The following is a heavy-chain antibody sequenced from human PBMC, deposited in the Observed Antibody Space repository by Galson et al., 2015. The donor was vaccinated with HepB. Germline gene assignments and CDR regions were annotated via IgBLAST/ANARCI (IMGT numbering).Heavy chain of an antibody. J-gene: IGHJ6*02. CDR1: GYTFTSYG. CDR3: ARDLGGYDPFYYYGMDV. D-gene: IGHD5-12*01. V-gene: IGHV1-18*04. Sequence: SVKVSCKASGYTFTSYGISWVRQAPGQGLEWMGWISAYNGNTNYAQKLQGRVTMTTDTSTSTAYMELRSLRSDDTAVYYCARDLGGYDPFYYYGMDVWGQGTTVTVSS. CDR2: ISAYNGNT.